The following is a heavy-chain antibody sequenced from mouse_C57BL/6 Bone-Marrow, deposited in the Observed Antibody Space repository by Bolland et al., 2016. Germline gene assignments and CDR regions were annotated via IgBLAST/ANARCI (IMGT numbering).Heavy chain of an antibody. CDR3: ARIGTTGFAY. D-gene: IGHD1-1*01. J-gene: IGHJ3*01. Sequence: INPNNGGTSYNQKFKGKATLTVDKSSSTAYMELRSLTSEDSAVYYCARIGTTGFAYWGQGTLV. CDR2: INPNNGGT. V-gene: IGHV1-26*01.